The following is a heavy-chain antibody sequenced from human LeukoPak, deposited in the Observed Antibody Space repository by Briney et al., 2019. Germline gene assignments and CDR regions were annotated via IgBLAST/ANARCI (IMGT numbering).Heavy chain of an antibody. CDR2: INPNSGGT. V-gene: IGHV1-2*02. D-gene: IGHD3-10*01. CDR3: ARSSLLWFGEFYFDY. Sequence: ASVKVSCTASGYTFTGYYMHWVRQAPGQGLEWMGWINPNSGGTNYAQKFQGRVTMTGDTSISTAYMELSRLRSDDAAVYYCARSSLLWFGEFYFDYWGQGTLVTVSS. CDR1: GYTFTGYY. J-gene: IGHJ4*02.